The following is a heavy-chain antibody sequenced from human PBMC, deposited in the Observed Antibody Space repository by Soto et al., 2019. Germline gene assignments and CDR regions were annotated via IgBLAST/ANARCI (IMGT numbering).Heavy chain of an antibody. J-gene: IGHJ4*02. D-gene: IGHD2-2*01. CDR2: ISAYNGNT. CDR3: ARADGWYCSSTRCHFDY. CDR1: GYTFTSYG. V-gene: IGHV1-18*04. Sequence: ASVKVSCKASGYTFTSYGISWVRQAPGQGLEWMGWISAYNGNTNYAQKLQGRVTMTTDTSTSTAYMELRSLRSDDTAVYYCARADGWYCSSTRCHFDYWGQGTLVTVSS.